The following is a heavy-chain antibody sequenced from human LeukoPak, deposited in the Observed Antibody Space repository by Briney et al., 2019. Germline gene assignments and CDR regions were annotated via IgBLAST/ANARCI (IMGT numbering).Heavy chain of an antibody. Sequence: SETLSLTCTVSGYSISSGYYWGWIRQPPGKGLEWIGSIYHSGSTYYDSSLKSRVTISLDTSKNQFSLKLSSVTAADTAVYYCARADIVVVPAAIWSYYYYMDVWGKGTTVTISS. CDR2: IYHSGST. CDR3: ARADIVVVPAAIWSYYYYMDV. J-gene: IGHJ6*03. V-gene: IGHV4-38-2*02. D-gene: IGHD2-2*01. CDR1: GYSISSGYY.